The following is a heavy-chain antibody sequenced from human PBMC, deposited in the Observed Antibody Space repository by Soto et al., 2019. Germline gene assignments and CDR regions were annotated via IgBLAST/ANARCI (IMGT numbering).Heavy chain of an antibody. CDR1: GFNFNNYR. CDR2: IKEDGSER. Sequence: EVQLVESGGGLVQPGGSLRLSCAVSGFNFNNYRMSWVRQAPGKGLEWVATIKEDGSERYYVPSVRGRFTISRDNAKNSLSLQMNSLRADDPAVYYCASLKVSSAWDCWGQGKLVTVSS. D-gene: IGHD6-19*01. J-gene: IGHJ4*02. CDR3: ASLKVSSAWDC. V-gene: IGHV3-7*03.